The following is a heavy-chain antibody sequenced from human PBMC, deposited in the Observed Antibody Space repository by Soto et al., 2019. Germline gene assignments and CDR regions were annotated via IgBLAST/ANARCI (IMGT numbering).Heavy chain of an antibody. D-gene: IGHD2-21*02. CDR3: AREIVTAGGNNYFDP. Sequence: PSETLSLTGGVSGGTVASSHWWSWVRQSPGGGLEWIGNVYHTGDTNFNPSLQSRVTISVDKSNNQFSLRLNSLTAADTAVYFCAREIVTAGGNNYFDPWGPGTQVTVSS. J-gene: IGHJ5*02. V-gene: IGHV4-4*02. CDR1: GGTVASSHW. CDR2: VYHTGDT.